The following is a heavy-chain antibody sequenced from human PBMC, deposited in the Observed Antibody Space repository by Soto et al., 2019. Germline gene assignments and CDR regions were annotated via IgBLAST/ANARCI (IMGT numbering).Heavy chain of an antibody. CDR1: GFTFSTYA. V-gene: IGHV3-23*01. CDR2: ISGGGDNT. J-gene: IGHJ4*02. Sequence: EVQLLESGGGLVQPGGSLRLSCAASGFTFSTYAMSWVRQTPGKGLEWLSVISGGGDNTFYAGSVKGRFTVSRGNSENTLFLQMNSLRAEDTAVYYCARDRHSSSSGYFEYWGQGTLVTVSS. D-gene: IGHD6-6*01. CDR3: ARDRHSSSSGYFEY.